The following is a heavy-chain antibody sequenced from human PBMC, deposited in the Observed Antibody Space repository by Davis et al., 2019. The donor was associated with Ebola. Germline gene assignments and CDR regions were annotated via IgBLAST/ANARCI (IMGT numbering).Heavy chain of an antibody. J-gene: IGHJ6*03. Sequence: ASVKVSCKASGYTFTSYGISWVRQAPGQGLEWMGWISAYNGNTNYAQKLQGRVTMTTDTSTSTAYMELRSLRSDDTAVYYCARDRHIVVVPAANNYMDVWGKRTTVTVSS. CDR3: ARDRHIVVVPAANNYMDV. V-gene: IGHV1-18*01. CDR1: GYTFTSYG. D-gene: IGHD2-2*01. CDR2: ISAYNGNT.